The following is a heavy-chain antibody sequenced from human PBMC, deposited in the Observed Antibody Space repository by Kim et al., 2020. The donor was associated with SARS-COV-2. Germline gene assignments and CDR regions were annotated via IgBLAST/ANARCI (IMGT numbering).Heavy chain of an antibody. J-gene: IGHJ4*02. CDR3: AKEVLLWFGESI. D-gene: IGHD3-10*01. Sequence: YYANSGKGRFTISRDNSKNTLYLQMNSLRAEDTAVYYCAKEVLLWFGESIWGQGTLVTVSS. V-gene: IGHV3-23*01.